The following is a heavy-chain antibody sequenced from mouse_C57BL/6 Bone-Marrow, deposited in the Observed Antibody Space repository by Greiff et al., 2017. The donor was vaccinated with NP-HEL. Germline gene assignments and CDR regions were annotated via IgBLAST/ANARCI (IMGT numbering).Heavy chain of an antibody. D-gene: IGHD2-4*01. V-gene: IGHV1-59*01. CDR2: IDPSDSYT. J-gene: IGHJ4*01. CDR1: GYTFTSYW. Sequence: QVQLQQSGAELVRPGTSVKLSCKASGYTFTSYWMHWVKQRPGQGLEWIGVIDPSDSYTNYNQKFKGKATLTVDTSSSTAYMQLSSLTSEDSAVYYCARGGDDYHDPDYWGQGTSVTVSS. CDR3: ARGGDDYHDPDY.